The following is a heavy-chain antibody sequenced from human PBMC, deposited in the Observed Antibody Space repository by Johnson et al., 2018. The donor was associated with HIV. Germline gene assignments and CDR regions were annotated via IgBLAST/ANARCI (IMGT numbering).Heavy chain of an antibody. J-gene: IGHJ3*02. V-gene: IGHV3-43D*03. Sequence: LVESGGVVVQPGGSLRLSCAASGFTFEDYAMHWVRQVPGKGLEWVSLISWDGETYYADSTKGRFTISRDNSKKSLYLQMNSLRAEDTALYFCAKALGPWELRTWDAFDIWGQGTMVTVSS. D-gene: IGHD1-26*01. CDR1: GFTFEDYA. CDR3: AKALGPWELRTWDAFDI. CDR2: ISWDGET.